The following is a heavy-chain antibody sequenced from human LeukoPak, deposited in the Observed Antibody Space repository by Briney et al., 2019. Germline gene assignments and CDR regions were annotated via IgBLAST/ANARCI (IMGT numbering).Heavy chain of an antibody. CDR3: ARGRGIAARRGFSRFDY. CDR1: GGSFSSYY. V-gene: IGHV4-34*01. Sequence: PSETLSLTCAVYGGSFSSYYWSWIRQPPGKGLEWIGEINHSGSTNYNPSLKSRVTISVDTSKNQFSLKLSSVTAADTAVYYCARGRGIAARRGFSRFDYWGQGTLVTVSS. CDR2: INHSGST. J-gene: IGHJ4*02. D-gene: IGHD6-6*01.